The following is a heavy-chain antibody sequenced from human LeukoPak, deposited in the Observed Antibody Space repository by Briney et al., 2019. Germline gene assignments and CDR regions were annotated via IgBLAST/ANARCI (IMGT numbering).Heavy chain of an antibody. J-gene: IGHJ6*04. D-gene: IGHD4-17*01. CDR1: GFTFSDYY. CDR2: ISSSSSYT. CDR3: ARDPGPRQVTTYYYGMDV. V-gene: IGHV3-11*06. Sequence: GGSLRLSCAASGFTFSDYYMSWIRQAPGKGLEWASYISSSSSYTNYADSVKGRFTISRDNAKNSLYLQMNSLRAEDTAVYYCARDPGPRQVTTYYYGMDVWGKGTTVTVSS.